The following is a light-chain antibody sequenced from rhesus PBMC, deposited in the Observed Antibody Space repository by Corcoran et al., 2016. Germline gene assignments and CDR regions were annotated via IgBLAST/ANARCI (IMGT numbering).Light chain of an antibody. V-gene: IGKV3-35*01. CDR1: QSVSSS. Sequence: EIVLTQSPATLSLSPGERATLSCRASQSVSSSLAWYQQKPGQAPRLLIYDASSRATCIPDRFSGRGSGTDFTLTISSLEPEDVGVYYCQQYSNWPTFGGGTKVELK. CDR3: QQYSNWPT. J-gene: IGKJ4*01. CDR2: DAS.